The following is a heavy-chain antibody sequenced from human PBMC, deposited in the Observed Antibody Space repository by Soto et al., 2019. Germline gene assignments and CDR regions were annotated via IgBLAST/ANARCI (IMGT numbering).Heavy chain of an antibody. Sequence: ASGQVSCKVSGYTLTDVSMHWVRQAPGKGLEWMGGFDPEDGETIYAQKFQGRVTMTEDTSTSTVYMELSSLRSEDTAVYYCVRVGPGYYDSSGYPQGAFDIWGQGTMVTVSS. D-gene: IGHD3-22*01. CDR1: GYTLTDVS. CDR3: VRVGPGYYDSSGYPQGAFDI. J-gene: IGHJ3*02. CDR2: FDPEDGET. V-gene: IGHV1-24*01.